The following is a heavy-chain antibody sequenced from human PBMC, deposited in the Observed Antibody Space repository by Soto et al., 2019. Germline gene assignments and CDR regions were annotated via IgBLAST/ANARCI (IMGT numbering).Heavy chain of an antibody. J-gene: IGHJ4*02. Sequence: QVQLVQSGAEVKKPGASVKVSCKASGYTFTSYGITWVRQAPGRGLEWMGWISAYNGNTNYAEKLQGRVTMTTDTSTSTGYTEQRSLRSDDTAVYYCETTVGYCYAIDDWGQGTLVTVS. CDR3: ETTVGYCYAIDD. CDR2: ISAYNGNT. D-gene: IGHD5-18*01. V-gene: IGHV1-18*01. CDR1: GYTFTSYG.